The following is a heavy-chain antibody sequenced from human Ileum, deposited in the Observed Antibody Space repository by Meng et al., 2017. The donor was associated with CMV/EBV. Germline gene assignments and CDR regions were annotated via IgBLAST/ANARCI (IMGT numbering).Heavy chain of an antibody. Sequence: SVKVSCKASGFTFTSSAVQWVRQARGQRLEWIGWIVVGSGNTNYAQKFQERVTITRDMSTSTAYMELSSLRSEDTAVYYCESMGYCSGGSCYSGPYWGQGTLVTVSS. J-gene: IGHJ4*02. CDR2: IVVGSGNT. D-gene: IGHD2-15*01. CDR3: ESMGYCSGGSCYSGPY. CDR1: GFTFTSSA. V-gene: IGHV1-58*01.